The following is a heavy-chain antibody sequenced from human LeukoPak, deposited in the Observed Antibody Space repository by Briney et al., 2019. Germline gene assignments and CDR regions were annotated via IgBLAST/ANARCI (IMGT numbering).Heavy chain of an antibody. J-gene: IGHJ5*01. Sequence: GGSLRLSCAAPGFTFSSYGMHWVRQAPGKGLEWVAFIRYDGSNKYYADSVKGRFTISRDNSKNTLYLQMNSLRAEDTAVYYCAKALTIAVAGTLFNSWGHSTLV. CDR3: AKALTIAVAGTLFNS. D-gene: IGHD6-19*01. CDR2: IRYDGSNK. V-gene: IGHV3-30*02. CDR1: GFTFSSYG.